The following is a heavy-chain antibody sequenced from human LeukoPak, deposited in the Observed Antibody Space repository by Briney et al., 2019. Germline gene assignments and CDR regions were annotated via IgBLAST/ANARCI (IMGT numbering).Heavy chain of an antibody. V-gene: IGHV3-21*01. Sequence: PGGSLRLSWAAAGFTFSSYSMNWVRQAPGKGLEWVSSISSSSSYIYYADSVKDRFTISRDNAKNSLYLQMNSLRAEDTAVYYCARARNDFDYWGQGTLVTVSS. J-gene: IGHJ4*02. CDR1: GFTFSSYS. CDR2: ISSSSSYI. CDR3: ARARNDFDY.